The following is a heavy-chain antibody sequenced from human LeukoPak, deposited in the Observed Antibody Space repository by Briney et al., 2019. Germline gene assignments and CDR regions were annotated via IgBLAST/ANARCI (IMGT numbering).Heavy chain of an antibody. V-gene: IGHV1-69*13. CDR1: GGTFSSYA. Sequence: ASVKVSCKASGGTFSSYAISWVRQAPGQGLEWMGGIIPIFGTANYAQKFQGRVTITADESTSTAYMELSSLRSEDTAVYYCTRGRYNWNYGWSWGQGTLVTVSS. J-gene: IGHJ5*02. D-gene: IGHD1-7*01. CDR3: TRGRYNWNYGWS. CDR2: IIPIFGTA.